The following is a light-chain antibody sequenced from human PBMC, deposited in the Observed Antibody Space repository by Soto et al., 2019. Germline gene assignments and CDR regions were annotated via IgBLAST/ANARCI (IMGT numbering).Light chain of an antibody. CDR1: QSVSSNY. CDR3: HQYGGSPGT. Sequence: EIVLTQSPGTLSLSPGERATLPCRASQSVSSNYLAWYQQRPGQAPRLLIYDASSRATGVPDRFSGSGSGTDFTLTISRLEPEDFAVYYCHQYGGSPGTLGQGTKVDIK. J-gene: IGKJ1*01. V-gene: IGKV3-20*01. CDR2: DAS.